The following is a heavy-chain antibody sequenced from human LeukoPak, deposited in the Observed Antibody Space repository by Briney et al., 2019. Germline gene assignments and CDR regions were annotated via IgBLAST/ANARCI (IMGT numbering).Heavy chain of an antibody. D-gene: IGHD3-10*01. CDR3: ARGVSANWFDP. Sequence: GGSLRLSCAASGIPFSSNCMHWVRQAPGKGLVWVSGINNEGSYAVYADSVKGRFTISRDNAKNTLYLQMNTRRADDSAVYYCARGVSANWFDPWGQGTLVIVSS. J-gene: IGHJ5*02. V-gene: IGHV3-74*01. CDR1: GIPFSSNC. CDR2: INNEGSYA.